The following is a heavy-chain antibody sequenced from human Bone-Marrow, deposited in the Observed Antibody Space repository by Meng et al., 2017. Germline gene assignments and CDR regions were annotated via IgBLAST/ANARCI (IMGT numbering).Heavy chain of an antibody. V-gene: IGHV3-30*01. D-gene: IGHD1-26*01. CDR3: ARVRSGSLGGVLDY. CDR2: ISYDGSNK. J-gene: IGHJ4*02. CDR1: GFTFSSYA. Sequence: GESLKISCAASGFTFSSYAMHWVRQAPGKGLEWVAVISYDGSNKYYADSVKGRFTISRDNSKNTLYLQMNSLRAEDTAVYYCARVRSGSLGGVLDYWGQGTLVTVSS.